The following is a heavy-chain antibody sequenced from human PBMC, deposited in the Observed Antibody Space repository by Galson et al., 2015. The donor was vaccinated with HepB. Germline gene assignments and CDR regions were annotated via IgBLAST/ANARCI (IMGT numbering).Heavy chain of an antibody. V-gene: IGHV1-3*01. Sequence: SVKVPCKASGYTFTSYAMHWVRQAPGQRLEWMGWINAGNGNTKYSQKFQGRVTITRDTSASTAYMELSSLRSEDTAVYYCARGGIAARGYYFDYWGQGTLVTVSS. CDR3: ARGGIAARGYYFDY. CDR2: INAGNGNT. J-gene: IGHJ4*02. CDR1: GYTFTSYA. D-gene: IGHD6-6*01.